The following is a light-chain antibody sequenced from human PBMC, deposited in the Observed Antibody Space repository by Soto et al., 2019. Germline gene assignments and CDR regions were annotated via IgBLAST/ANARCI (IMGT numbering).Light chain of an antibody. CDR3: QQTYSVPLT. J-gene: IGKJ4*01. Sequence: DSQMTRSLYSLSAAVGDRVTITCRASQRPDNYVNWYQQKPGESPKLLIYARSTLQRGVPSRFSGGGSGTDFTLTISGLQPDDFATYYCQQTYSVPLTFGGGTKVDIK. CDR2: ARS. V-gene: IGKV1-39*01. CDR1: QRPDNY.